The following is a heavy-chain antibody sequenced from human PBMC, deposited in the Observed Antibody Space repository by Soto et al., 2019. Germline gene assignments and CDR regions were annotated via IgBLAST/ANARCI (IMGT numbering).Heavy chain of an antibody. V-gene: IGHV1-3*01. CDR2: IDAGNGNT. Sequence: ASVKVACNASGYTFPGYPTHWVRQAPGQRLEWMGWIDAGNGNTKYSQKFRGRVTFTTDTSASTAYMDLSSLRSEDTAVYYCARHGYTYGAPDYGMDVWRQGTTVTVSS. CDR3: ARHGYTYGAPDYGMDV. CDR1: GYTFPGYP. D-gene: IGHD5-18*01. J-gene: IGHJ6*02.